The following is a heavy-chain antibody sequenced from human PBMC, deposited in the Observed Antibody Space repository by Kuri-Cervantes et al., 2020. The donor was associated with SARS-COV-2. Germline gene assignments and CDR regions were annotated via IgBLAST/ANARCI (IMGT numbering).Heavy chain of an antibody. J-gene: IGHJ4*02. CDR1: GFIFNNYA. Sequence: GGSLRLSCAASGFIFNNYAMHWVRQTPGEGLEWVAITSYDGTSKYYADSVKGRFTISRDNSKNTLYLQMNNLRGDDTAVYFCARGRVGVQDFWGQGTLVTVSS. D-gene: IGHD2-21*01. CDR3: ARGRVGVQDF. CDR2: TSYDGTSK. V-gene: IGHV3-30-3*01.